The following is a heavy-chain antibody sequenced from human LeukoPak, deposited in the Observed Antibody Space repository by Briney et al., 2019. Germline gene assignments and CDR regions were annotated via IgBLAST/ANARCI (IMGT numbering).Heavy chain of an antibody. CDR3: ARGRAYSSTSAFDI. V-gene: IGHV1-8*03. CDR2: MNPNSGNT. D-gene: IGHD2-2*01. Sequence: ASVKVSCKASGYTFTSYDINWVRQATGQGLEWMGWMNPNSGNTGYAQKFQGIVTITRNTSISTAYMELSSLRSEDTAVYYCARGRAYSSTSAFDIWGQGTMVTVSS. J-gene: IGHJ3*02. CDR1: GYTFTSYD.